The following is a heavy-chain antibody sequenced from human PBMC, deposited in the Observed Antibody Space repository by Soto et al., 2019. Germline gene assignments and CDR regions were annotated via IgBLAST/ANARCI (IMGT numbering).Heavy chain of an antibody. J-gene: IGHJ4*02. D-gene: IGHD1-26*01. CDR1: GFSISSAW. V-gene: IGHV3-15*07. CDR3: TAGSDESY. CDR2: IKTKTQGETT. Sequence: EVQLVESGGGLVKPGGSLRLSCTASGFSISSAWMNWVRQAPGKGLEWVGRIKTKTQGETTDYPAHVKGSFTISRDDSKNTVYLQVNSLKIEDTAVYYCTAGSDESYWGQGTPVTVSS.